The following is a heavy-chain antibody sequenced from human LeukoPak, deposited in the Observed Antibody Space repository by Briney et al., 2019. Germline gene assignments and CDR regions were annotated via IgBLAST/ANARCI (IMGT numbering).Heavy chain of an antibody. V-gene: IGHV3-64*01. CDR2: ITSNGGTT. CDR3: ARGIRWASDY. CDR1: GFTFSSYS. J-gene: IGHJ4*02. D-gene: IGHD4-23*01. Sequence: QPGGSLRLSCAASGFTFSSYSMVWVRQAPGKGLEYVSGITSNGGTTYYGNSVKGRFTISRDNSKDTPYLQMGSLRTEDMAVYYCARGIRWASDYWGQGTPVTVAS.